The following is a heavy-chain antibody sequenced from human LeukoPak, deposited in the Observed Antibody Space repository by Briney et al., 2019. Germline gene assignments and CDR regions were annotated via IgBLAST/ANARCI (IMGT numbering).Heavy chain of an antibody. D-gene: IGHD2-21*02. CDR1: GGSVSSGSYY. J-gene: IGHJ1*01. V-gene: IGHV4-61*01. Sequence: SETLSLTCTVSGGSVSSGSYYWSWIRQPPGKGLEWIGYIYYSGSTNYNPSLKSRVTISVDTSKNQFSPKLSSVTAADTAVYYCARQEIVVVTPGDFQHWGQGTLVTVSS. CDR3: ARQEIVVVTPGDFQH. CDR2: IYYSGST.